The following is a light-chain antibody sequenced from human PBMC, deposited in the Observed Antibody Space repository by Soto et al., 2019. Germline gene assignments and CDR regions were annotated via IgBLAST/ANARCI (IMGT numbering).Light chain of an antibody. Sequence: EIVLTQSPGTLSLSPGERATLSCRASQSVSSSYLAWYQQKPGQAPRLLSYGASSRATGIPDRFSRSGSGTDFTLAISRIEPEDFAVYYCQHYGSSLTFVGGTKVEIK. CDR1: QSVSSSY. V-gene: IGKV3-20*01. CDR3: QHYGSSLT. CDR2: GAS. J-gene: IGKJ4*01.